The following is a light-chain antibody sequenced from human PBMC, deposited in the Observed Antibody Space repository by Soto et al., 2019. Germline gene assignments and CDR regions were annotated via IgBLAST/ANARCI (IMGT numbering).Light chain of an antibody. CDR3: QQYGSSPRT. CDR2: GAS. V-gene: IGKV3-20*01. J-gene: IGKJ1*01. CDR1: QSISSSY. Sequence: FTPSQGTLSLSPGALAPFSCRASQSISSSYLAWYQQKPGQAPRLLIYGASSRATGIPDRFSGSGSGTDFTLTISRLEPEDFAVYYCQQYGSSPRTFGQGTKVDI.